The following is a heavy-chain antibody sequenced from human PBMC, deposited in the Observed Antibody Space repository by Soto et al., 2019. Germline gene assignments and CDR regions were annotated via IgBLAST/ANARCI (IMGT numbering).Heavy chain of an antibody. CDR2: IRSKANSYAT. J-gene: IGHJ6*02. D-gene: IGHD3-3*01. CDR1: GFTFSGSA. Sequence: QPGGSLRLSCAASGFTFSGSAMHWVRQASGKGLEWVGRIRSKANSYATAYAASVKGRFTISRDDSKNTAYLQMNSLKTEDTAVYYCTRPTYYDFWSGPGTYGMDVWGQGTTVTVSS. V-gene: IGHV3-73*01. CDR3: TRPTYYDFWSGPGTYGMDV.